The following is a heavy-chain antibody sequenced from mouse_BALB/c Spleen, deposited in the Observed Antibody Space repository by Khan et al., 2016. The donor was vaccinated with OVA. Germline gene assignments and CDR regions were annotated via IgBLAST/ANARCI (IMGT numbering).Heavy chain of an antibody. V-gene: IGHV5-6*01. CDR1: GFTFSSYG. CDR2: ISSGGHYT. CDR3: ARTITTAKEDYYAMDY. Sequence: EVELVESGGDLVKPGGSLKLSCAASGFTFSSYGMSWVRQTPDKRLEWVATISSGGHYTYFSDSVWGRFIISRDYAKNTLYLQMSSLKSEDTDMYYCARTITTAKEDYYAMDYWGQGTSVTVSS. D-gene: IGHD1-2*01. J-gene: IGHJ4*01.